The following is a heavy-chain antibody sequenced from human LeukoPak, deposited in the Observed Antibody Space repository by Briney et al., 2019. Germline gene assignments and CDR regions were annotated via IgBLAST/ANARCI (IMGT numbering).Heavy chain of an antibody. Sequence: PGGSLKLSCAASGLTFSGSAMHWVRQASGKGLEWVGRIRSKANSYATAYAASVKGRFTISRDDSKNTAYLQMNSLKTEDTAVYYCTRQEYYDILTGQPVDYWGQGTLVTVSS. CDR2: IRSKANSYAT. CDR3: TRQEYYDILTGQPVDY. J-gene: IGHJ4*02. CDR1: GLTFSGSA. V-gene: IGHV3-73*01. D-gene: IGHD3-9*01.